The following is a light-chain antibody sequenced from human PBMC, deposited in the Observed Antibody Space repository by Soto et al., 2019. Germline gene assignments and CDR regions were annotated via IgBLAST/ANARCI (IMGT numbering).Light chain of an antibody. V-gene: IGLV2-14*01. Sequence: QSVLTQPASVSGSPGQSITISCTGTSSDVGNGYDSVSWYQQHPGKAPKLMIYEVTNRPSGVSSRFSGSKSGNTASLTISGLQAEDEADYYCSSYTSSNTLIFGGGTQLTVL. CDR1: SSDVGNGYDS. CDR2: EVT. J-gene: IGLJ2*01. CDR3: SSYTSSNTLI.